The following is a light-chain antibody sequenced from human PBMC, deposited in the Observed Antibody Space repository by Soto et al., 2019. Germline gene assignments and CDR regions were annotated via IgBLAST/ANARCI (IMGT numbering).Light chain of an antibody. Sequence: QSVLTQPPSVSGAPGQRVTISCTGSSSNIGTGYDVHWYQQLPGKVPKLLISGDINRPSGVPDRFSGSKSGNTASLTISGLQAEDEADYYCSSYALRTTLVFGTGTKVTVL. CDR1: SSNIGTGYD. V-gene: IGLV1-40*01. CDR3: SSYALRTTLV. CDR2: GDI. J-gene: IGLJ1*01.